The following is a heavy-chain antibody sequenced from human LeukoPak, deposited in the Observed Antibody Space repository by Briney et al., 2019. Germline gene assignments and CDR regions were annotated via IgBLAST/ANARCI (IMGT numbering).Heavy chain of an antibody. CDR2: INYGGNI. Sequence: SETLSLTCAAYGGSFSAYYWSWIRQPPGKGLEWIGEINYGGNINYNPSLKSRVTISVGTHRNHFSLKLSSVTAADTAVYYCASWDSNGYYYDYWGQGTLVTVSS. CDR1: GGSFSAYY. D-gene: IGHD3-22*01. CDR3: ASWDSNGYYYDY. J-gene: IGHJ4*02. V-gene: IGHV4-34*01.